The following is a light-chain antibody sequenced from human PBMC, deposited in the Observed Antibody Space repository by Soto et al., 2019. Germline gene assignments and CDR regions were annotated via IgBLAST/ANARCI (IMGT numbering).Light chain of an antibody. V-gene: IGKV3-15*01. CDR1: QSGSSN. J-gene: IGKJ4*01. CDR2: DAS. CDR3: QQYNNWPLT. Sequence: EIVLTQSPATLSVSPGERATLSCRASQSGSSNLSWYQQKPCHAPRLLIYDASTRATGIPARFSGSGSGTEFTLTISSLQSEDFAVYYCQQYNNWPLTFGGGTKVDI.